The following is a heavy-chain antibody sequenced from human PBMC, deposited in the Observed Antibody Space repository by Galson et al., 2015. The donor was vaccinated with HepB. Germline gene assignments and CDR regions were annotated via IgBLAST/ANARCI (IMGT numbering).Heavy chain of an antibody. D-gene: IGHD6-13*01. Sequence: SLRLSCAASGFTLNNYNMNWVRQAPGKGLEWVSYISSSSSTIYYADSVKGRFTISRDNAKNSLYLQMNSLRDEDTAVYYCARGLGGSWYLWGQGTLVTVSS. V-gene: IGHV3-48*02. J-gene: IGHJ4*02. CDR2: ISSSSSTI. CDR1: GFTLNNYN. CDR3: ARGLGGSWYL.